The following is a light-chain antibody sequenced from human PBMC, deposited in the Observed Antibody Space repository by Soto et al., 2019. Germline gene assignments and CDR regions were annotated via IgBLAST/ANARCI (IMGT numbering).Light chain of an antibody. CDR1: QSISIW. CDR3: QQSYDTPFT. V-gene: IGKV1-39*01. CDR2: AVS. J-gene: IGKJ3*01. Sequence: DIQMTQSPSALSASIGDRVTITCRASQSISIWLAWYQQKPGKAPKLLMYAVSTLQSGVPSRFSGSGSGTDFTLTISSLQPEDFATYFCQQSYDTPFTFGPGTKVDIK.